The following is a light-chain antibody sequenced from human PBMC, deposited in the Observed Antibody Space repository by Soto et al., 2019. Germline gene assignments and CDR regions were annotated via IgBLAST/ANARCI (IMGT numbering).Light chain of an antibody. Sequence: DIQMTQSPSTLSASVEDRVTITCRASQSISAWLAWYQQKPGKAPKLLVYKASTLETGVPSRFSGSGSGTEFTLTISSLQTDEFATYYCHQYHKLPYTFGQGTNVEIK. V-gene: IGKV1-5*03. CDR1: QSISAW. J-gene: IGKJ2*01. CDR3: HQYHKLPYT. CDR2: KAS.